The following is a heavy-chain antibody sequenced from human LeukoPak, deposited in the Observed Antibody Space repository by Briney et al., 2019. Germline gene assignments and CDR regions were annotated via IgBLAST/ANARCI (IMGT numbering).Heavy chain of an antibody. CDR2: VYTSGNT. J-gene: IGHJ6*03. V-gene: IGHV4-4*07. CDR3: ARLRGSSSLSYYYYYMDV. CDR1: GGSISTYF. D-gene: IGHD6-6*01. Sequence: PSETLSLTCSVSGGSISTYFWSWIRQPAGKELEWIGHVYTSGNTNYNPSLKSRVTMSVDTSKKQFSLELSYVTAADTAVYYCARLRGSSSLSYYYYYMDVWGKGTTVTVSS.